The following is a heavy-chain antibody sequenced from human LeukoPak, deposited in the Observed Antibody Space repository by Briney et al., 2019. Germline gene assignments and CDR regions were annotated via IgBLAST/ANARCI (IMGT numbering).Heavy chain of an antibody. CDR2: IRYDESNK. V-gene: IGHV3-30*02. J-gene: IGHJ4*02. CDR1: GLTFSSNG. Sequence: QPGGSLRLSCAASGLTFSSNGMHWVRQAPGKGLEWVAFIRYDESNKYYADSVKCRFTISRDNSKNTVYLQMNSLRAEDTTVYYCAISRGRWEILDYWGQGTLVTVSS. D-gene: IGHD3-10*01. CDR3: AISRGRWEILDY.